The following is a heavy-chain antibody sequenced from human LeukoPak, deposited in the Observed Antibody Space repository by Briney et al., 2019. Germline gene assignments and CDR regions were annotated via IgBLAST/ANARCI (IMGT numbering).Heavy chain of an antibody. CDR1: GYTLTELS. D-gene: IGHD1-26*01. CDR3: ATARYSGSYQGDY. J-gene: IGHJ4*02. V-gene: IGHV1-24*01. Sequence: ASVKVSCKVLGYTLTELSMHWVRQAPGKGLEWMGGFDPEDGETIYAQNFQGRVTMTEDTSTDTAYMELSSLRTEATAVYYCATARYSGSYQGDYWGQGTLVTVSS. CDR2: FDPEDGET.